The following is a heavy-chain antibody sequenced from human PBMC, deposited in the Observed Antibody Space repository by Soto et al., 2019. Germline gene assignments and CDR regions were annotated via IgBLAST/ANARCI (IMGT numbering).Heavy chain of an antibody. CDR1: GFTFSSYA. CDR3: AKVIKPPYYFDY. J-gene: IGHJ4*02. V-gene: IGHV3-23*01. Sequence: LRLSCAASGFTFSSYAMSWVRQAPGKGLEWVSAISGSGGSTYYADSVKGRFTISRDNSKNTLYLQMNSLRAEDTAVYYCAKVIKPPYYFDYWGQGTLVTVSS. CDR2: ISGSGGST.